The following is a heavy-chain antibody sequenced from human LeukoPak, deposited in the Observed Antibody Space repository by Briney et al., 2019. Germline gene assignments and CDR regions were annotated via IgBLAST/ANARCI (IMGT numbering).Heavy chain of an antibody. D-gene: IGHD3-16*01. Sequence: GGSLRLSCAASGFTFSSYSRNWVRQAPGKGLEWVSSISSSSSYIYYADSVKGRFTISRDNAKNSLYLQMNSLRAEDTAVYYCARDEKFEGYVGWGQGTLVTVSS. CDR1: GFTFSSYS. CDR3: ARDEKFEGYVG. CDR2: ISSSSSYI. J-gene: IGHJ4*02. V-gene: IGHV3-21*01.